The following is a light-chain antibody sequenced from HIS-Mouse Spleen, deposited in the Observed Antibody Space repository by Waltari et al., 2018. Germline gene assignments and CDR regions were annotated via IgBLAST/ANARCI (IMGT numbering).Light chain of an antibody. CDR2: QDS. V-gene: IGLV3-1*01. CDR1: KLGAKY. Sequence: SYELTQPPSVSVSPGQTASITCSGDKLGAKYACWYQQKPGQSPVLVIYQDSKRPSGIPERFSGSNSGNTATRTISGTQAMDEADYYCQAWDSSTAVVFGGGTKLTVL. J-gene: IGLJ2*01. CDR3: QAWDSSTAVV.